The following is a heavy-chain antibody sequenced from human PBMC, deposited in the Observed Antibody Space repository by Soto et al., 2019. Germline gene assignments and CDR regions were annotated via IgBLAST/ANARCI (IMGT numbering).Heavy chain of an antibody. V-gene: IGHV1-18*01. J-gene: IGHJ4*03. CDR1: GYTFTSYG. CDR3: ARSRGPSPPPRSSSGWAV. CDR2: ISAYNGDT. Sequence: ASVKVSCKASGYTFTSYGFSWVRQAPGQGLEWMGWISAYNGDTIYAQKFQDRVTMTTDTSTSTAYLELRSLRSDDTAVYYCARSRGPSPPPRSSSGWAVGGKGTRAT. D-gene: IGHD3-16*01.